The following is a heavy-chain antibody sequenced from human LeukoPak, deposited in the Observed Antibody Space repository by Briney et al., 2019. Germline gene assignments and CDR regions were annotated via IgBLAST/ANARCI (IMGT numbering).Heavy chain of an antibody. CDR3: ARSSGWYG. V-gene: IGHV3-30-3*01. CDR1: GFTFRTYA. CDR2: ISYDGSNK. Sequence: PGRSLRLSCAASGFTFRTYAMHWLRQAPGKGLEWVAVISYDGSNKYYAESVKGRFTISRDNAKNSLYLQMNSLRAEDTAVYYCARSSGWYGWGQGTLVTVSS. J-gene: IGHJ4*01. D-gene: IGHD6-19*01.